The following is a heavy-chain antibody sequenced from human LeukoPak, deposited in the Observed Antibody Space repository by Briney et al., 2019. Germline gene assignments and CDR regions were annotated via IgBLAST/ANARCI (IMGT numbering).Heavy chain of an antibody. CDR1: GGSISGYY. V-gene: IGHV4-59*08. Sequence: SETLSLTCTVSGGSISGYYWSWIRQPPGKGLEWIGYIHYSGSINYNPSLKSRVNISVDTSKDQFSLKLSSVTAADTAVYYCARHTQYSYVTPASAFDIWGQGTMVTVSS. CDR3: ARHTQYSYVTPASAFDI. D-gene: IGHD5-18*01. J-gene: IGHJ3*02. CDR2: IHYSGSI.